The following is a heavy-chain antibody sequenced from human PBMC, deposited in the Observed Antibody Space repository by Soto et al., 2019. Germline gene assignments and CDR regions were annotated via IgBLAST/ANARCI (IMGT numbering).Heavy chain of an antibody. CDR3: ARLEGLATISYYFDF. V-gene: IGHV4-39*01. CDR1: DDSINRDKYY. Sequence: QLQLQESGPGLVKPSETLSLTCSVSDDSINRDKYYWGWIRQPPGKGLEWIGSIYYRGNAYYNPSLPTRVTIALDKSRTQFSLKLNPVTAADSAVYFCARLEGLATISYYFDFWGPGALVTVSS. CDR2: IYYRGNA. J-gene: IGHJ4*02. D-gene: IGHD3-9*01.